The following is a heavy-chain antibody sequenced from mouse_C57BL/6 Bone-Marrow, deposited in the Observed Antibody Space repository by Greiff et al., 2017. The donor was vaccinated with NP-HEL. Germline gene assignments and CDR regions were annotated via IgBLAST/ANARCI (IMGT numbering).Heavy chain of an antibody. D-gene: IGHD1-1*01. J-gene: IGHJ1*03. CDR2: ISGGGGNT. V-gene: IGHV5-9*01. CDR3: ARQGGITTVVASYWYFDV. CDR1: GFTFSSYT. Sequence: VQLKESGGGLVKPGGSLKLSCAASGFTFSSYTMSWVRQTPEKRLEWVATISGGGGNTYYPDSVKGRFTISRDNAKNTLYLQMSSLRSEDTALDYCARQGGITTVVASYWYFDVWGTGTTVTVSS.